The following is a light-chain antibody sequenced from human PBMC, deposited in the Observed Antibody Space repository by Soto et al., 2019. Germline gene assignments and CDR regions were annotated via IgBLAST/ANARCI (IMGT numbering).Light chain of an antibody. V-gene: IGKV3-20*01. CDR2: GAS. CDR3: QQYGIPLGT. Sequence: SPSTLSLSPGEIATLSCIGSQSVSSSYLAWYQQKPGQAPRLLIYGASSRATGIPDRFSGSGSGTDFTLTISRLEPEDFALYYSQQYGIPLGTSGQ. J-gene: IGKJ1*01. CDR1: QSVSSSY.